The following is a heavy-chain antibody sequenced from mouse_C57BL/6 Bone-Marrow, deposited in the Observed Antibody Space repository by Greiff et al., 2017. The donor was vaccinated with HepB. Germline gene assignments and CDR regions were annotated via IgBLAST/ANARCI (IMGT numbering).Heavy chain of an antibody. CDR1: GFTFSDYY. D-gene: IGHD3-2*02. CDR2: ISNGGGST. Sequence: EVKLVESGGGLVQPGGSLKLSCAASGFTFSDYYMYWVRQTPEKRLEWVAYISNGGGSTYYPDTVKGRFTISRDNAKNTLYLQMSRLKSEDTAMYYCARHDSSGYVGFAYWGQGTLVTVSA. V-gene: IGHV5-12*01. CDR3: ARHDSSGYVGFAY. J-gene: IGHJ3*01.